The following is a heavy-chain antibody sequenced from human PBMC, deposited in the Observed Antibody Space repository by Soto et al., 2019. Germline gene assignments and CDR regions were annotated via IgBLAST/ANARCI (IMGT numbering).Heavy chain of an antibody. D-gene: IGHD3-10*01. Sequence: GGSLRLSCAACGFTFSSYSMNWVRQAPGKGLEWVSYISSSSSTIYYADSVKGRFTISRDNAKNSLYLQMNSLRDEDTAVYYCARDGSGSYSPSDYYYGMDVWGQGTTVTVSS. V-gene: IGHV3-48*02. CDR3: ARDGSGSYSPSDYYYGMDV. CDR2: ISSSSSTI. J-gene: IGHJ6*02. CDR1: GFTFSSYS.